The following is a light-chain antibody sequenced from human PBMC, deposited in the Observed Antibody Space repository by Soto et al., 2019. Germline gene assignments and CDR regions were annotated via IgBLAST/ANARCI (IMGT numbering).Light chain of an antibody. Sequence: ETVLTQSPATLSLSPVERATLSCMASQSVSSNLAWYQQKPCQAPRLLIYGASTRATGIPARFSGSGSGTEFTLTISSLQSEDFAVYYCQHYNNWPPWTFGQGTKVDIK. V-gene: IGKV3-15*01. CDR2: GAS. CDR1: QSVSSN. J-gene: IGKJ1*01. CDR3: QHYNNWPPWT.